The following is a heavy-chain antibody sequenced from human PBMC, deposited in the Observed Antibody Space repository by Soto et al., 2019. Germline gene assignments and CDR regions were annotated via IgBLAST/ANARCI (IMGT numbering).Heavy chain of an antibody. CDR2: VIPIFGTA. D-gene: IGHD6-6*01. J-gene: IGHJ6*02. CDR3: ARAFQYSSSSVTYYYYGMDV. V-gene: IGHV1-69*06. Sequence: SVKVSCKASGGTFSSYAISWVRQAPGLGLEWMGGVIPIFGTANYAQKFQGRVTITADKSTSTAYMELSSLRSEDTAVYYCARAFQYSSSSVTYYYYGMDVWGQGTTVTVSS. CDR1: GGTFSSYA.